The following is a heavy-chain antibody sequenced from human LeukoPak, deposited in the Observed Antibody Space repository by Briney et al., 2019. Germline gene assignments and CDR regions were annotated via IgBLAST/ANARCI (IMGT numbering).Heavy chain of an antibody. V-gene: IGHV4-4*02. D-gene: IGHD2-2*01. CDR3: ARDHSDCSSTSCYIRFDP. CDR1: GGSISSSNW. Sequence: SGTLSLTCAVSGGSISSSNWWSWVRQPPGKGLEWIGEIYHSGSTNYNPSLKSRVTISVDKSKNQFSLKLSSVTAADTAVYYCARDHSDCSSTSCYIRFDPWGQGTLVTVSS. J-gene: IGHJ5*02. CDR2: IYHSGST.